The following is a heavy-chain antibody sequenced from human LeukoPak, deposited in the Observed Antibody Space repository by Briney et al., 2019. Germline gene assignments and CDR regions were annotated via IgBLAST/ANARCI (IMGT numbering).Heavy chain of an antibody. D-gene: IGHD2/OR15-2a*01. J-gene: IGHJ4*02. CDR3: ARELKVGNTGYYFDY. Sequence: PSETLSLTCTVSSGSISDYYWSWIRQPPGKGLEWIGYTYYSGSTNYNPPLKSRVTILVDMSKNQFSLKMSSVTAADTAVYYCARELKVGNTGYYFDYWGQGTLVTVSS. CDR2: TYYSGST. CDR1: SGSISDYY. V-gene: IGHV4-59*01.